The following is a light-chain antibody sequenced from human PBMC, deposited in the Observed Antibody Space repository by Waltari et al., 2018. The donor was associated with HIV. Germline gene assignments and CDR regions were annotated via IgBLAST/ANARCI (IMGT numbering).Light chain of an antibody. V-gene: IGLV10-54*01. CDR2: RNN. CDR1: SNNVGNHG. J-gene: IGLJ3*02. CDR3: SAWDSSLSAWV. Sequence: QAGLTQPPSVSKGLRQTATLTCTGNSNNVGNHGPNCLQQHQGHPPKLLSYRNNDRPSGISERLSASRSGNTASLTITGLQPEDEADYYCSAWDSSLSAWVFGGGTKLTVL.